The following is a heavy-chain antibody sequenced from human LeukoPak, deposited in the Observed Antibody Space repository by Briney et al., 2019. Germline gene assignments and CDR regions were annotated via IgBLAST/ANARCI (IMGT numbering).Heavy chain of an antibody. J-gene: IGHJ3*02. CDR3: AREGWDLNALDI. CDR2: ISSR. Sequence: GGSLRLSCAASGFTFSNYYMSWIRQAPGKGLVWVSYISSRSVKGRFTISRDNSKNSLFLQMDSLRAEDSAIYYCAREGWDLNALDIWGQGTMVTVSP. D-gene: IGHD1-26*01. CDR1: GFTFSNYY. V-gene: IGHV3-11*04.